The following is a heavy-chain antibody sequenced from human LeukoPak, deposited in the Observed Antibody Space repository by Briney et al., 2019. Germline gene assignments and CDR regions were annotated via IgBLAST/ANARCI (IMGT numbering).Heavy chain of an antibody. CDR1: GFTFSSYW. Sequence: GGSLRLSCAASGFTFSSYWMHWVRQAPGKGLVWVSRINSDGSSTSYADSVKGRFTISRDNSKNTLYLQMNSLRAEDTAVYYCAKGYLWFGELLDYWGQGTLVTVSS. CDR2: INSDGSST. J-gene: IGHJ4*02. V-gene: IGHV3-74*01. CDR3: AKGYLWFGELLDY. D-gene: IGHD3-10*01.